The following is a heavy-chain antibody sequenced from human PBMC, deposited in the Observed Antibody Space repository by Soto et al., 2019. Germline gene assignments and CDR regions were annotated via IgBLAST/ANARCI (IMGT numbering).Heavy chain of an antibody. CDR1: GYTFTIYG. J-gene: IGHJ5*02. Sequence: ASVKVSCKASGYTFTIYGISWVRQAPGQGLEWMGWISAYNGNTNYAQKLQGRVTMTTDTSTSTAYVELRSLRSDDTAVYYCAGIRRGYSGYERWFDPWGQGTLVTVSS. CDR2: ISAYNGNT. V-gene: IGHV1-18*01. CDR3: AGIRRGYSGYERWFDP. D-gene: IGHD5-12*01.